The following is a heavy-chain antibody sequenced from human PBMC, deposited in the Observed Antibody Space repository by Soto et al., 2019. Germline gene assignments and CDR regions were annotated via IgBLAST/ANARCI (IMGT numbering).Heavy chain of an antibody. V-gene: IGHV3-48*02. CDR1: AFIFSDFS. Sequence: EVQLVESGGGLVQPGGSLRLSCVASAFIFSDFSMNWVRRAPAKGLEWVSYINSRTSTIYYADSVKGRFTISRDNAKNSLYLQMNSLRDEDMAVYYCARQTVTTGGAFDIWGQGTMVAVSS. CDR2: INSRTSTI. CDR3: ARQTVTTGGAFDI. D-gene: IGHD4-17*01. J-gene: IGHJ3*02.